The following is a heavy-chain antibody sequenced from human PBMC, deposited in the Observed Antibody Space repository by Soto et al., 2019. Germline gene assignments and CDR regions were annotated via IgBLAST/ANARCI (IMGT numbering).Heavy chain of an antibody. CDR2: ISAAGAST. D-gene: IGHD6-19*01. V-gene: IGHV3-23*01. CDR1: GFTYSSYA. J-gene: IGHJ4*02. Sequence: PGGSLRLSCAASGFTYSSYAMNWVRQAPGKGLEWVSAISAAGASTYYADSVKGRFTISRDNSKKTLYLQMSSLRAEDTAVYYCARALAVAGGDYWGQGTLVTVSS. CDR3: ARALAVAGGDY.